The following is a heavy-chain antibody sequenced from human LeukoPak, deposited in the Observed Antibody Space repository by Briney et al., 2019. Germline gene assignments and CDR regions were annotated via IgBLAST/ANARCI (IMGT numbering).Heavy chain of an antibody. D-gene: IGHD3-22*01. V-gene: IGHV7-4-1*02. CDR2: INTCTGNP. CDR1: GYTFTNYG. CDR3: ARVFDSSGFPLGY. J-gene: IGHJ4*02. Sequence: ASVKVSCKASGYTFTNYGVTWVRQAPGQGLEWMGWINTCTGNPTYAQGFTGRLVFSLDTSVTTAYLQISSLKAEDTAVYYCARVFDSSGFPLGYWGQGTLVTVSS.